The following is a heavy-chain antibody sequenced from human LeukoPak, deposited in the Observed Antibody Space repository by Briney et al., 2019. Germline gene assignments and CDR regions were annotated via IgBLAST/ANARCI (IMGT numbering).Heavy chain of an antibody. J-gene: IGHJ4*02. Sequence: GGSLRLSCAASGSTFSDSYMSWIRQAPGKGLEWVSYISSSGDTVYYADSVKGRFTVSRDNAKRSLYLQMNSLRAEDTAVYYCAREGDFWSGYYGYWGQGTLVTVSS. D-gene: IGHD3-3*01. CDR3: AREGDFWSGYYGY. CDR1: GSTFSDSY. V-gene: IGHV3-11*04. CDR2: ISSSGDTV.